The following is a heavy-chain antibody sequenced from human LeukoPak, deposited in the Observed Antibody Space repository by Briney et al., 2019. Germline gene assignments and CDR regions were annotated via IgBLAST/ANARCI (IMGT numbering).Heavy chain of an antibody. CDR3: ARHSGSYWL. CDR1: GGSISTYY. D-gene: IGHD1-26*01. J-gene: IGHJ4*02. Sequence: SETLSLTRTVSGGSISTYYWSWIRQPPGERLEWIGYIYYSGSTNYNSSLKSRVTISVDTSKNQFSLKLSSVTAADTAVYYCARHSGSYWLWGQGTLVTVPS. V-gene: IGHV4-59*08. CDR2: IYYSGST.